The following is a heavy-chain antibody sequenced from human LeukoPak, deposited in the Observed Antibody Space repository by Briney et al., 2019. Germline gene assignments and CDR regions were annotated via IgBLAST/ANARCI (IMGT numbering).Heavy chain of an antibody. D-gene: IGHD3-9*01. J-gene: IGHJ4*02. CDR1: GYTFTSYG. V-gene: IGHV1-18*01. Sequence: ASVKVSCKASGYTFTSYGIIWVRQAPGQGLEWMGWISAYNGNTNYAQKLQGRVTMTTDTSTSTAYMELRSLRSDDTAVYHCARVRDYDILTGYYKGYYDSSGYSREADYWGQGTLVTVSS. CDR2: ISAYNGNT. CDR3: ARVRDYDILTGYYKGYYDSSGYSREADY.